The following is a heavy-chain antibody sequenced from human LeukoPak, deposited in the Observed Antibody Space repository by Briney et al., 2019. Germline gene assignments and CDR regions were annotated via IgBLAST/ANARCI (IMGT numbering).Heavy chain of an antibody. CDR3: ARVLITMIVVVIPYGMDV. CDR2: IYHSGST. CDR1: GGSISSGGYS. J-gene: IGHJ6*02. V-gene: IGHV4-30-2*01. D-gene: IGHD3-22*01. Sequence: SETLSLTCAVSGGSISSGGYSWSWIRQPPGKGLEWIGYIYHSGSTYYNPSLKSRVTISVDRSKNQFSLKLSSMTAADTAVYYCARVLITMIVVVIPYGMDVWGQGTTVTVSS.